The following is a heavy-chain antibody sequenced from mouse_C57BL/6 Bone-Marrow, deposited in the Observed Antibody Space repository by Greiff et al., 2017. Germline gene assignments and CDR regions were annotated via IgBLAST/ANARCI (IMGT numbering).Heavy chain of an antibody. CDR1: GFTFSDYY. V-gene: IGHV5-12*01. CDR3: VRLDAMDY. Sequence: EVQRVESGGGVVRPGGSLKLSCAASGFTFSDYYMYWIRQTPEKRLEWVAYISNGGYSTYYVDTVKGRFTISRDNANNTLFLQMSRLKSEDSAMYYCVRLDAMDYWGQGTSVTVSS. CDR2: ISNGGYST. J-gene: IGHJ4*01.